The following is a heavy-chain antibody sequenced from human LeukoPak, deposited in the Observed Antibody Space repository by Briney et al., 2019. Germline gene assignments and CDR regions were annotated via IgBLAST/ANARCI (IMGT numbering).Heavy chain of an antibody. J-gene: IGHJ4*02. Sequence: SGTLSLTCAVSGGSISSSDWWSWVRQPPGKGLEWIGEIYHSGSTNYNPSLKSRVTISVDKSKNQFSLKLSSVTAADTAVYYCARFRHYDSSGYYSPDFDLWGQGTLVTVSS. CDR1: GGSISSSDW. D-gene: IGHD3-22*01. CDR2: IYHSGST. V-gene: IGHV4-4*02. CDR3: ARFRHYDSSGYYSPDFDL.